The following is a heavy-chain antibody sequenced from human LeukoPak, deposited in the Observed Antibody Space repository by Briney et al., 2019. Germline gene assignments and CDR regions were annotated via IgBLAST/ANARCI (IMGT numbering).Heavy chain of an antibody. J-gene: IGHJ6*02. CDR3: ARDRPTEVGSYYDYVWGSPEPNYYYGMDV. Sequence: ASVKVSCKASGYTFTSYGISWVRQAPGQGLEWMGWISAYNGNTNYVQKLQGRVTMTTDTSTSTAYMELRSLRSDDTAVYYCARDRPTEVGSYYDYVWGSPEPNYYYGMDVWGQGTTVTVSS. D-gene: IGHD3-16*01. CDR1: GYTFTSYG. V-gene: IGHV1-18*01. CDR2: ISAYNGNT.